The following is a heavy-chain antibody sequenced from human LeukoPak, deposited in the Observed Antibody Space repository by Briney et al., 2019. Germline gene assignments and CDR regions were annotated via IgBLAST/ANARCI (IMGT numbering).Heavy chain of an antibody. D-gene: IGHD4-17*01. CDR1: GVFTSSNY. V-gene: IGHV4-59*01. Sequence: SETLSLTCTVSGVFTSSNYWSWIRQPPGKGLEWIGYIYYSGSTNYNPSLKSRVAISVDTSKNQFSLKVSSVSAADTAVYYCASGHYADYYFDYWGQGTLVTVSS. J-gene: IGHJ4*02. CDR3: ASGHYADYYFDY. CDR2: IYYSGST.